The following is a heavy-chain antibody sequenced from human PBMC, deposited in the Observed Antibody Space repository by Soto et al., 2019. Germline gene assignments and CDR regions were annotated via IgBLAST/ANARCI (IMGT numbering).Heavy chain of an antibody. CDR1: GGSISSGDYY. J-gene: IGHJ5*02. V-gene: IGHV4-30-4*01. D-gene: IGHD6-13*01. CDR2: IYYSGST. Sequence: SETLSLTCTVSGGSISSGDYYWSWIRQPPGKGLEWIGYIYYSGSTYYNPSLKSRVTISVDTSKNQFSLKLSSVTAADTAVYYCASSSSWSYGYWFDPWGQGTLVTVSS. CDR3: ASSSSWSYGYWFDP.